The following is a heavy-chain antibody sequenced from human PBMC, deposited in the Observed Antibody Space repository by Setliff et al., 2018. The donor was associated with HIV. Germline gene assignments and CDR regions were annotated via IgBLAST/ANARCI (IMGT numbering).Heavy chain of an antibody. J-gene: IGHJ4*02. CDR1: GFTFSSYE. V-gene: IGHV3-48*03. CDR2: ISSSGSTI. D-gene: IGHD6-19*01. Sequence: GSLRLSCAASGFTFSSYEMNWVRQAPGKGLEWVSYISSSGSTIYYADSVKGRFTISRDNSKNTLYLQMNSLRAEDTAVYYCARLGIGRYCNISSCYLNQWGQGTLVTVS. CDR3: ARLGIGRYCNISSCYLNQ.